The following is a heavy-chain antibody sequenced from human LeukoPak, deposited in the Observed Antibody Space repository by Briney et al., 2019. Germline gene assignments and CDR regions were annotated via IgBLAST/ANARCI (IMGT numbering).Heavy chain of an antibody. CDR1: GFTFDDYG. V-gene: IGHV3-48*04. D-gene: IGHD3-10*01. J-gene: IGHJ6*03. Sequence: PGGSLRLSCAASGFTFDDYGMSWVRQAPGKGLEWVSYISSSSSTIYYADSVKGRFTISRDNAKNSLYLQMKNLRADDTALYYCARLSAYYYGSYFYYYMDVWGKGTTVTVSS. CDR3: ARLSAYYYGSYFYYYMDV. CDR2: ISSSSSTI.